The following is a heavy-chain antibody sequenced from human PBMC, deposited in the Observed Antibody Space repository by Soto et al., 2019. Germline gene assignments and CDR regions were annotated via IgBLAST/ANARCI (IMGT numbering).Heavy chain of an antibody. CDR3: AKDLLGVLWYFDY. V-gene: IGHV3-23*01. D-gene: IGHD3-10*01. CDR1: GFTFSSYA. Sequence: GGSLRLFCAASGFTFSSYAMSWVRQAPGKGLEWVSAISGSGGSTYYADSVKGRFTISRDNSKNTLYLQMNSLRAEDTAVYYCAKDLLGVLWYFDYWGQGTLVTVSS. J-gene: IGHJ4*02. CDR2: ISGSGGST.